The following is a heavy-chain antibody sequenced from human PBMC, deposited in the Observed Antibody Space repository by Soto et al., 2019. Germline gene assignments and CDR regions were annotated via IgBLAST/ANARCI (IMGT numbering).Heavy chain of an antibody. CDR1: VGYSSSYH. CDR2: INHSGST. J-gene: IGHJ6*01. CDR3: ARKPNSYYYGMDV. V-gene: IGHV4-34*01. Sequence: PSEPLPLACALYVGYSSSYHWSRIRQPPGKGLELIGEINHSGSTNYNPSLKSRVTISVDTSKNQFSLKLSSVTAADTAVYHCARKPNSYYYGMDVWGQGTTVTVSS.